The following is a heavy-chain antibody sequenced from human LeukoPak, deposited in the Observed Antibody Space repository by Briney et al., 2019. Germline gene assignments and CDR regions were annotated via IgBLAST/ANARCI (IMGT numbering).Heavy chain of an antibody. CDR1: GGSISSNY. V-gene: IGHV4-59*01. D-gene: IGHD4-23*01. CDR3: ARREVTETDAFDI. J-gene: IGHJ3*02. Sequence: KPSETLSLTCTVSGGSISSNYWSWIRQPPGKGLEWIGYIYYSGSTNYNPSLKSRVTISVDTSKNQFPLKLSSVTAADTAVYYCARREVTETDAFDIWGQGTMVTVSS. CDR2: IYYSGST.